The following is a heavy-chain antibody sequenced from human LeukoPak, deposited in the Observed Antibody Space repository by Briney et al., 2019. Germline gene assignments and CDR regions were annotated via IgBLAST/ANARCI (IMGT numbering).Heavy chain of an antibody. Sequence: ASETLSLTCAAYGWSFSSYYWNLIRQTPGKGLEWVAKISHTGLTGSNPSLKSRVIIFVGSSKKQFSLRMTSVTAADAGAYYCARVPDITARPCDTWGPGTLVTVSS. CDR1: GWSFSSYY. CDR2: ISHTGLT. V-gene: IGHV4-34*01. D-gene: IGHD1-1*01. CDR3: ARVPDITARPCDT. J-gene: IGHJ5*02.